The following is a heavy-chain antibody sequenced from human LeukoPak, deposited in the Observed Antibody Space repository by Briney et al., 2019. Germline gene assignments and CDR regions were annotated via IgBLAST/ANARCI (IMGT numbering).Heavy chain of an antibody. J-gene: IGHJ5*02. D-gene: IGHD4-4*01. CDR1: GGSISSGGYY. CDR3: ARDAGNYKFRWFDP. CDR2: IYYSGST. Sequence: SETLSLTCTVSGGSISSGGYYWSWIRQHPGKGLEWIGYIYYSGSTYYNPSLKSRVTISVDTSKNQFSLKLSSVTAADTAVYYCARDAGNYKFRWFDPWGQGTLVTVSS. V-gene: IGHV4-31*03.